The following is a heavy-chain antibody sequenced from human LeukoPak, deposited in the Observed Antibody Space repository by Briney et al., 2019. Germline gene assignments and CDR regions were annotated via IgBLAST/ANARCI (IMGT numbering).Heavy chain of an antibody. Sequence: GGSLRLSCAASGFTFSSYSMNWVRQAPGQWLEWVSHITASGTSMFYADSVKGRFTISRDNTKNSLYWQMNSLRDEDTAVYYCASSGSYRFDYWGQGTLVTVSS. J-gene: IGHJ4*02. CDR3: ASSGSYRFDY. D-gene: IGHD1-26*01. V-gene: IGHV3-48*02. CDR1: GFTFSSYS. CDR2: ITASGTSM.